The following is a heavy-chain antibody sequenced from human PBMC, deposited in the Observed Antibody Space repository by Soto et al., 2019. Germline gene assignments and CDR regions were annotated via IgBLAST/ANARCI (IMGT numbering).Heavy chain of an antibody. Sequence: GGSLRLSCAASGFTFSSYWMSWVRQAPGKGLEWVANIKQDGSEKYYVDSVKGRFTISRDNAKNSLYLQMNSLRAEDTDVSYCARDPTGTTSRYYYYYMDVWGKGTTVTVSS. J-gene: IGHJ6*03. V-gene: IGHV3-7*01. CDR3: ARDPTGTTSRYYYYYMDV. D-gene: IGHD1-7*01. CDR1: GFTFSSYW. CDR2: IKQDGSEK.